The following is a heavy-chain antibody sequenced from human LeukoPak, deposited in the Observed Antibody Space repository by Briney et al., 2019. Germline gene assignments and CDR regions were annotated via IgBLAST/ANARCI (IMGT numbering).Heavy chain of an antibody. CDR2: IIPIFGTA. V-gene: IGHV1-69*01. J-gene: IGHJ3*02. CDR3: ARDLVHYYYDSSGHSRWAFDI. CDR1: GGTFSSYA. Sequence: SVKVSCKASGGTFSSYAISWVRQAPGQGLEWMGGIIPIFGTANYAQKFQGRVTITADESTSTAYMELSSLRSEDTAVYYCARDLVHYYYDSSGHSRWAFDIWGQGTMVTVSS. D-gene: IGHD3-22*01.